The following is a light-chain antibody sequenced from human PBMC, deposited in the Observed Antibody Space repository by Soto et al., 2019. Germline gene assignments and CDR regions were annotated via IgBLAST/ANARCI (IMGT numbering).Light chain of an antibody. CDR1: QGISSW. CDR2: AAS. V-gene: IGKV1-12*01. CDR3: QQANSFPHT. Sequence: DIQMTQSPSSVSASVGDRVTITCRASQGISSWLAWYQQKPGKAPKLLIYAASSLQSGVPSRFSGSGSAKEFTRSISSLQPEDFASYCGQQANSFPHTFGQGTKLEIK. J-gene: IGKJ2*01.